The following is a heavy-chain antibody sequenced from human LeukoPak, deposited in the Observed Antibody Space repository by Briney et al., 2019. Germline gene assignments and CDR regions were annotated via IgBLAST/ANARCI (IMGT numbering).Heavy chain of an antibody. Sequence: PGGSLRLSCAASGFTFSSYSMNWVRQAPGKGLEWVSSISSSSSYIYYADSVKGRFTISRDNAKNSLYLQMNRLRAEDTAVYYCASPGVHCSGGSCFDYWGQGTLVTVSS. D-gene: IGHD2-15*01. J-gene: IGHJ4*02. CDR1: GFTFSSYS. CDR2: ISSSSSYI. CDR3: ASPGVHCSGGSCFDY. V-gene: IGHV3-21*01.